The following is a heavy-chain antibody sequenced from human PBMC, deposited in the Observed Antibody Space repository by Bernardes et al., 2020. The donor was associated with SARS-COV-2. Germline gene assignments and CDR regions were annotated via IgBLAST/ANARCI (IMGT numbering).Heavy chain of an antibody. J-gene: IGHJ4*02. Sequence: GSRRLSCVVSGFTFRTYWMHWVRQAPGKGLEWVSRLNEDGSITTYADSVKGRFTISRDNAKNTLYLQMHSLRVEDTATYYCVRDLAGGSGSWGQGTLVTVSS. V-gene: IGHV3-74*01. CDR3: VRDLAGGSGS. CDR1: GFTFRTYW. D-gene: IGHD2-15*01. CDR2: LNEDGSIT.